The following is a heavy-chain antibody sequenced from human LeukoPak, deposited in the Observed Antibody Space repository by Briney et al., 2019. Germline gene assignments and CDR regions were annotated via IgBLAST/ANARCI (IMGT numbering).Heavy chain of an antibody. CDR3: ARAGAAAGTPFDY. CDR2: ITSYNGNT. V-gene: IGHV1-18*01. D-gene: IGHD6-13*01. J-gene: IGHJ4*02. CDR1: GYTFSSYG. Sequence: ASVKVSCKASGYTFSSYGISWVRQAPGQGLEWMGWITSYNGNTKYAQQLQGRVTMTTDTSTGTAYMELRSLGSDDTAVYYCARAGAAAGTPFDYWGQGTLVTVSS.